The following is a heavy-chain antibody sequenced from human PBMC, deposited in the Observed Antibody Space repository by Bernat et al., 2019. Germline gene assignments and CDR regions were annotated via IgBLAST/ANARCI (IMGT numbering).Heavy chain of an antibody. J-gene: IGHJ3*02. CDR2: IKSKTDGGTT. D-gene: IGHD2-21*01. Sequence: EVRLVESGGGLVKPGGSLRLSCAASGFTFSNAWMSWVRQAPGKGLEWVGRIKSKTDGGTTDYAAPVKGRFTISRDDSKNTLYLQMNSLKTEDTAVYYCTTDTYIVVVIAIGGDAFDIWGQGTMVTVSS. V-gene: IGHV3-15*01. CDR3: TTDTYIVVVIAIGGDAFDI. CDR1: GFTFSNAW.